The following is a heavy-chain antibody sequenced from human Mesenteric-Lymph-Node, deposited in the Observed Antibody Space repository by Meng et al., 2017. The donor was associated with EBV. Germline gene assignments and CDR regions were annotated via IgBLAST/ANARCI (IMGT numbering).Heavy chain of an antibody. V-gene: IGHV1-69*12. CDR1: GGTFSSYA. CDR2: IIPIFGTA. Sequence: QLVQLGAEGKKPWSSVKVSCKASGGTFSSYAISWVRQAPGQGLEWMGGIIPIFGTANYAQKFQGRVTITADESTSTAYMELSSLRSEDTAVYYCARGGAWYSSGYFDYWGQGTLVTVSS. D-gene: IGHD6-19*01. CDR3: ARGGAWYSSGYFDY. J-gene: IGHJ4*02.